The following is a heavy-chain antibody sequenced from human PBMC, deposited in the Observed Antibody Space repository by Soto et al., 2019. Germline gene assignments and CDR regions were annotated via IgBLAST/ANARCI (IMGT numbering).Heavy chain of an antibody. Sequence: EVQLLESGGGLVQPGDSLRISCAGSGFTFSSYVMSWVRQPPGKGLECVSAIGVSGGDTYYADSVKGRFTISRDNFRNTLYLQMNSLRAEDTAQYFCAKYLPASPTTGRCFDPWGQGTLVTVSS. J-gene: IGHJ5*02. CDR2: IGVSGGDT. CDR1: GFTFSSYV. V-gene: IGHV3-23*01. CDR3: AKYLPASPTTGRCFDP. D-gene: IGHD1-26*01.